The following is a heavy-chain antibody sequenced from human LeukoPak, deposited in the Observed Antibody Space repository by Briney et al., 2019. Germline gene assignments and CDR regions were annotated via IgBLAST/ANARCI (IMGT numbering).Heavy chain of an antibody. CDR3: ARGGHFSSYKEYFHN. J-gene: IGHJ1*01. V-gene: IGHV3-48*03. CDR2: ISGSGATI. Sequence: GGSLTLSCAASGFTFSNYEMNWVRQAPGKGLEWIAHISGSGATIYYADSVKGRFTISRDNAKNSVYLPMNSLRAEDTAVYSCARGGHFSSYKEYFHNCGEGTLVSVSS. D-gene: IGHD6-13*01. CDR1: GFTFSNYE.